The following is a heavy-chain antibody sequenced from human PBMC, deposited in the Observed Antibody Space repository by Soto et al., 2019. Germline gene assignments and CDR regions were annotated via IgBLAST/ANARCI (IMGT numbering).Heavy chain of an antibody. Sequence: GASLKVSCKASGYTFISYGVSWVRQAPGQGLEWMGWISAYNGDTNYAQNLQGRVTMTTDTSTTTAYMELRSLRSDDTAVYYCARSIAAAVDFDYWGQGALVTVSS. CDR1: GYTFISYG. CDR2: ISAYNGDT. CDR3: ARSIAAAVDFDY. V-gene: IGHV1-18*01. J-gene: IGHJ4*02. D-gene: IGHD6-13*01.